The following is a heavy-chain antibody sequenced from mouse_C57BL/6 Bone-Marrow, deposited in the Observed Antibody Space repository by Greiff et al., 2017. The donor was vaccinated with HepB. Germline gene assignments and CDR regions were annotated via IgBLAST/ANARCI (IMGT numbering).Heavy chain of an antibody. Sequence: QVQLQQPGAELVKPGASVKLSCKASGYTFTSYWMQWVKQRPGQGLEWIGEIDPSDSYTNYNRKFKGKATLTVDPSSSTAYMQLSSLTSEDSAVDDCVWLRRPHYYAMDYWGQGTSVTVSS. CDR3: VWLRRPHYYAMDY. D-gene: IGHD2-2*01. CDR2: IDPSDSYT. J-gene: IGHJ4*01. V-gene: IGHV1-50*01. CDR1: GYTFTSYW.